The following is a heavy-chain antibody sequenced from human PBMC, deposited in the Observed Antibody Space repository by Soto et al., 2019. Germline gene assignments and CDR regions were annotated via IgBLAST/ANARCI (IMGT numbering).Heavy chain of an antibody. J-gene: IGHJ4*02. D-gene: IGHD5-18*01. CDR1: GGSISSGGYS. CDR3: ARAPVRAYTAIGDFDY. CDR2: IYHSGST. Sequence: PSETLSLTCTVSGGSISSGGYSWSWIRQPPGKGLEWIGYIYHSGSTYYNPSLKSRVTISVDRSKNQFSLKLSSVTAADTAVYYCARAPVRAYTAIGDFDYWGQGTLVTVSS. V-gene: IGHV4-30-2*01.